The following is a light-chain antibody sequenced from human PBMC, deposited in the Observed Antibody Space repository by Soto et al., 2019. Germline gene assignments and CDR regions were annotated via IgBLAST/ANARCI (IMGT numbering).Light chain of an antibody. CDR2: AAS. CDR3: QQSYSTPPWT. J-gene: IGKJ1*01. CDR1: QSISSW. Sequence: DIQMTQSPSTLSASVGDRVTITCRASQSISSWLVWYQQKPGKAPKLLIYAASSLQSGVPSRFSGSGSGTDFTLTISSLQPEDFATYYCQQSYSTPPWTFGQGTKV. V-gene: IGKV1-39*01.